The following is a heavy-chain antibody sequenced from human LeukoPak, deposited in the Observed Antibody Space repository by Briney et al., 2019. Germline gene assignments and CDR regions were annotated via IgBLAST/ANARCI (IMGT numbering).Heavy chain of an antibody. CDR2: IYSGVST. J-gene: IGHJ6*02. V-gene: IGHV3-53*01. D-gene: IGHD3-3*01. Sequence: GGSLRLSCAASGFTVSINYMSWVRQAPGKGLEWVSFIYSGVSTYYEDSVKGQFTIPRDNSKDKLYLQMDSLRAEDTAVYYGARVSCITIFGVVRQHYGMDVWGQGTTVTVSS. CDR1: GFTVSINY. CDR3: ARVSCITIFGVVRQHYGMDV.